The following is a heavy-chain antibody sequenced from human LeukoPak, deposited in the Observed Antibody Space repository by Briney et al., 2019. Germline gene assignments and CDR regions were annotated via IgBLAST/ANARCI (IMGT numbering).Heavy chain of an antibody. CDR3: ARGGMYYYDSSGYYPHFDY. J-gene: IGHJ4*02. CDR2: IYTSGST. V-gene: IGHV4-4*07. D-gene: IGHD3-22*01. Sequence: SETLSLTCTVSGGSISSYYWSWIRQPAGKGLEWIGRIYTSGSTNYNPSLKSRVTMSVDTSKNQFSLKLSSVTAADTAVYYCARGGMYYYDSSGYYPHFDYWGQGTQVLVSS. CDR1: GGSISSYY.